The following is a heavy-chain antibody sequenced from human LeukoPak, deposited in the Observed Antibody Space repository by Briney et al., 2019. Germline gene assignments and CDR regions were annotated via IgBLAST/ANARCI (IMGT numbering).Heavy chain of an antibody. Sequence: PGGSLRLSCAASGFTFSSYAMHWLRQAPGKGLEWVAVISYDGSNKYYADSVKGRFTISRDNSENTLYLQMNSLRAEDTAVYYWARGSYGSLLWFGTFYYYGIGVWGQGATVTVSS. CDR3: ARGSYGSLLWFGTFYYYGIGV. J-gene: IGHJ6*01. CDR2: ISYDGSNK. CDR1: GFTFSSYA. D-gene: IGHD3-10*01. V-gene: IGHV3-30*04.